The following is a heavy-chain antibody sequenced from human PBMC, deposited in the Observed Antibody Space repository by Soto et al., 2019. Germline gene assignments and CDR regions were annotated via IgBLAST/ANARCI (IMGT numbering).Heavy chain of an antibody. CDR3: ARTTWGSSSHDWYFDL. Sequence: QLLESGPGLVKPSETLSLTCTVSGGSISSSSYYWGWIRQPPGKGLEWIGSIYYSGSTYYNPSLKSRVTISVDTSKNQFSLKLSSVTAADTAVYYCARTTWGSSSHDWYFDLWGRGTLVTVSS. V-gene: IGHV4-39*01. CDR1: GGSISSSSYY. D-gene: IGHD6-13*01. J-gene: IGHJ2*01. CDR2: IYYSGST.